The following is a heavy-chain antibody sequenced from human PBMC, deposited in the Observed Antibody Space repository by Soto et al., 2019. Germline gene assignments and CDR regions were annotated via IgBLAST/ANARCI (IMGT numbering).Heavy chain of an antibody. CDR3: AREGQSSSSYGMDV. V-gene: IGHV4-31*03. D-gene: IGHD6-6*01. CDR2: IYYSGST. CDR1: GGSISSGGYY. Sequence: QVQLQESGPGLVKPSQTLSLTCTVSGGSISSGGYYWSWIRQHPGKGLEWIGYIYYSGSTYYNPALKSRVTISVDTSKNQFSLKLSSVTAADTAVYYCAREGQSSSSYGMDVWGQGTTVTVSS. J-gene: IGHJ6*02.